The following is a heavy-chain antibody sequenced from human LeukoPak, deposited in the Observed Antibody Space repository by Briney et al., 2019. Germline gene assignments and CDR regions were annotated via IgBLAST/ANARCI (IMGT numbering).Heavy chain of an antibody. V-gene: IGHV4-39*01. CDR3: ARSYCGGDCYSGYYYYYGMDV. J-gene: IGHJ6*02. D-gene: IGHD2-21*02. CDR1: GGSISSSSYS. Sequence: SETLSLTCTVSGGSISSSSYSWGWIRQPPGKGLEWIGSIYYSGSTYYNPSLKSRVTISVDTSKNQFSLKLSSVTAADTAVYYCARSYCGGDCYSGYYYYYGMDVWGQGTTVTVSS. CDR2: IYYSGST.